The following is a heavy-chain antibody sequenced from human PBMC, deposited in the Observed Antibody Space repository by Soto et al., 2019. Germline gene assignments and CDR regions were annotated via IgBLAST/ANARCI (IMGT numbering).Heavy chain of an antibody. D-gene: IGHD6-13*01. V-gene: IGHV1-69*12. CDR2: IIPIFGTA. CDR1: GGTFSSYA. CDR3: ARVGQQQLVDIWWFDP. J-gene: IGHJ5*02. Sequence: QVQLVQSGAEVKKPGSSVKVSCKASGGTFSSYAISWVRQAPGQGLEWMGGIIPIFGTANYVQKFQGRVTITADESTSTAYLELGSVRSEDTAVYYCARVGQQQLVDIWWFDPWGQGTLVTVSS.